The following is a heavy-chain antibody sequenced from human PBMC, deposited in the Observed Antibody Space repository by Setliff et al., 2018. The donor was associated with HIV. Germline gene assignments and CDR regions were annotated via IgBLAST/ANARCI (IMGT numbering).Heavy chain of an antibody. CDR2: IYSRGPT. J-gene: IGHJ5*02. CDR3: ARGSFDWSNWFDP. V-gene: IGHV4-61*09. Sequence: PSETLSLTCNVSGASITSGSYYWSWIRRPAGKGLEWIGHIYSRGPTNYNPSLRSRVIISVDTSKNQLSLSLSSVTAADTAVYYCARGSFDWSNWFDPWGQGTLVTVSS. CDR1: GASITSGSYY. D-gene: IGHD3-9*01.